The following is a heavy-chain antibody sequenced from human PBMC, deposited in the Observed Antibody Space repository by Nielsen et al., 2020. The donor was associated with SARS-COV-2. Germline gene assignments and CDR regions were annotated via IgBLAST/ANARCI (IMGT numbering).Heavy chain of an antibody. CDR2: ISGSSSYI. CDR3: ARTDVVVTGWDY. CDR1: GFTVSSYG. D-gene: IGHD2-21*02. J-gene: IGHJ4*02. V-gene: IGHV3-21*01. Sequence: GESLKISCTASGFTVSSYGMNWVRQAPGKGLEWVSSISGSSSYIWYADSVKGRFTISRDNAKNSLFLQMNSLRGDDTAVYYCARTDVVVTGWDYWGQGTLVTVSS.